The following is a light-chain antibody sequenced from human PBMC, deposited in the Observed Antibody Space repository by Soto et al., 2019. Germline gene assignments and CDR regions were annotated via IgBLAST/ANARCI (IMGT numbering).Light chain of an antibody. J-gene: IGLJ2*01. V-gene: IGLV2-14*01. Sequence: QSALTQPASVSGSPGQSITISCTGTSGDVGGYNYVSWYQQYPGKAPKLLIYGVSDRPSWVSNRFSGSKSGNTASLTISGLQAEDEAGYYCSSFTSSITHVFGGGTKVTVL. CDR3: SSFTSSITHV. CDR2: GVS. CDR1: SGDVGGYNY.